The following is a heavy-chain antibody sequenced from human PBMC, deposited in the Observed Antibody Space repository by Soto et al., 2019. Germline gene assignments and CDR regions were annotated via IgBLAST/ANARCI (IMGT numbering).Heavy chain of an antibody. CDR2: IWYDGSNK. V-gene: IGHV3-33*01. CDR3: ARAYNYDSRGYNRSFFQH. J-gene: IGHJ1*01. CDR1: GFTFSSYG. Sequence: QAQLVESGGGVVQPGRSLRLSCAASGFTFSSYGVHWVRQAPGKGLEWVAVIWYDGSNKYYADSVKGRFTISRDNSKNTLYLQMNSLRDEDTAVYYCARAYNYDSRGYNRSFFQHWGQGNRVTVSS. D-gene: IGHD3-22*01.